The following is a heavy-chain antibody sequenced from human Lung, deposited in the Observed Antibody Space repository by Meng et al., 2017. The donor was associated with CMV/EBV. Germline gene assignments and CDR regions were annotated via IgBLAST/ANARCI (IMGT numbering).Heavy chain of an antibody. CDR2: IDGRSGAT. CDR3: ARGYLPSHFGESDVDF. Sequence: ASVKVSCKASGYTFIGYSLHWVREVPGQGLQWMGMIDGRSGATKYAQKFEGRVTMTRYTSTNTVALEVRGLRFDDTAIYYCARGYLPSHFGESDVDFWGQGTLVTVSS. CDR1: GYTFIGYS. D-gene: IGHD3-10*01. V-gene: IGHV1-2*02. J-gene: IGHJ4*03.